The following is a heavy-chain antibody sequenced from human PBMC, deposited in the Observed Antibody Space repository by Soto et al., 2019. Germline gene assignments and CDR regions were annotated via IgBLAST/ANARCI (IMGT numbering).Heavy chain of an antibody. CDR2: IRNKANSYTT. Sequence: EVQLVESGGGLVQTGGSLRLSCAASGFTFRDHYMDWVRQAPGKGLEWVGRIRNKANSYTTEYAASVKGRFTISRDDSKNSLYLQMNSLKTEDTAVYYCARGSRAFDIWGQGTLVTVSS. CDR3: ARGSRAFDI. V-gene: IGHV3-72*01. CDR1: GFTFRDHY. J-gene: IGHJ3*02.